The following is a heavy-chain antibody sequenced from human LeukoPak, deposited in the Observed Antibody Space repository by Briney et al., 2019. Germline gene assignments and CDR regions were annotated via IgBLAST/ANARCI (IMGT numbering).Heavy chain of an antibody. CDR2: ISAYNGNT. Sequence: GASVKVSCKASGYTFTSYGISWVRQAPGQGLEWMGWISAYNGNTNYAQKLQGRVTMTTDTSTSTAYMELRSLRSDDTAVYYCARDGPDYYDSSGYYKREDAFDIWGQGTMVTVSS. CDR3: ARDGPDYYDSSGYYKREDAFDI. J-gene: IGHJ3*02. V-gene: IGHV1-18*01. CDR1: GYTFTSYG. D-gene: IGHD3-22*01.